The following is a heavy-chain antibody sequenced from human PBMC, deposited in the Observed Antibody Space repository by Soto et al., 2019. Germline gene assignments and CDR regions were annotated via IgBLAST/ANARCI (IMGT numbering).Heavy chain of an antibody. J-gene: IGHJ6*02. CDR3: ARASGGWFGIENYYYGMDV. CDR1: GFTFSSYS. CDR2: ISSSSSYI. V-gene: IGHV3-21*01. Sequence: PGGSLRLSCAASGFTFSSYSMNWVRQAPGKGLEWVSSISSSSSYIYYADSVKGRFTISRDNAKNSLYLQMNSLRAEDTAVYYCARASGGWFGIENYYYGMDVWGQGTTVTVSS. D-gene: IGHD6-19*01.